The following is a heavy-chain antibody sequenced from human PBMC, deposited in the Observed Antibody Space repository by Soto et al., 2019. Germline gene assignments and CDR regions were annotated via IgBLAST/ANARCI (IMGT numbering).Heavy chain of an antibody. CDR2: IIPILGTA. CDR3: ARDRGSYALDY. V-gene: IGHV1-69*08. Sequence: ASVKVSCKASGGTLSSYTISWMRQAPGQGLEWMGRIIPILGTANYAQKFQGRVTITADESTSTAYMELRSLRSDDTAVYYCARDRGSYALDYWGQGTLVTVSS. D-gene: IGHD1-26*01. CDR1: GGTLSSYT. J-gene: IGHJ4*02.